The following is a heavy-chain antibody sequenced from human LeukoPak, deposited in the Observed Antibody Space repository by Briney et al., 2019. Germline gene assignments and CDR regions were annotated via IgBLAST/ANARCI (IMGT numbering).Heavy chain of an antibody. CDR2: INPNTGGT. CDR1: GYTFTGYF. CDR3: ARMRHGLNDAFDV. Sequence: ASVTVSCKASGYTFTGYFMNWVRQAPAQGLEGLGRINPNTGGTNYAQNFQGRVTVTRDTSISTAYIEPRRLRSGYTAVYWCARMRHGLNDAFDVGRRATSVTVSS. J-gene: IGHJ3*01. V-gene: IGHV1-2*06. D-gene: IGHD3-16*01.